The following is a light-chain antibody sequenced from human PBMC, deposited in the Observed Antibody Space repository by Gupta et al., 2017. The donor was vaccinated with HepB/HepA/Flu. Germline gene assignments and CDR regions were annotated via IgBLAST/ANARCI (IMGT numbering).Light chain of an antibody. CDR1: QSVDSRF. CDR3: QQYGPSPMYT. CDR2: GVS. J-gene: IGKJ2*01. Sequence: ENVLTTSPGTLSLSPGESAALACRASQSVDSRFLAWYQQKPGQAPRLLIYGVSTRATGIPDRFSGGGSGTDFTLTISRLEPEDFALYYCQQYGPSPMYTFGQGTKLEI. V-gene: IGKV3-20*01.